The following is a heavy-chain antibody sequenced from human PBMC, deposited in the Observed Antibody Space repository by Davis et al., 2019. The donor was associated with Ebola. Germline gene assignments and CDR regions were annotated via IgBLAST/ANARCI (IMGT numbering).Heavy chain of an antibody. CDR3: ATMGLGVITDLPFDY. J-gene: IGHJ4*02. D-gene: IGHD3-3*01. V-gene: IGHV3-23*01. CDR1: GFAFNSYT. Sequence: GESLKISCAASGFAFNSYTMNWVRQAPGKGLEWVSAISGSGGNTYYADSVKGRFTISRDNSKNTLYLQMNSLRAEDTAIYYCATMGLGVITDLPFDYWGQGTLVTVSS. CDR2: ISGSGGNT.